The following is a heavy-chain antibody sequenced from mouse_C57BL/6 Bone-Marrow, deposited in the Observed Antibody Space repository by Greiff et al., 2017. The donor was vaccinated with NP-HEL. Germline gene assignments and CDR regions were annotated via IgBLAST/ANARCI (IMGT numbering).Heavy chain of an antibody. V-gene: IGHV1-64*01. CDR3: ARRGNYDFDY. CDR1: GFPFTSYC. Sequence: QVQLPPPVSLLVQPVSSVPLSCTASGFPFTSYCLHLVTHIPGHFLEWIGMIHPNSGSTNYNEMFKSKATLTVDKSSSTAYMQLSSLTSEDSAVYYCARRGNYDFDYWGQGTTLTVSS. D-gene: IGHD2-1*01. CDR2: IHPNSGST. J-gene: IGHJ2*01.